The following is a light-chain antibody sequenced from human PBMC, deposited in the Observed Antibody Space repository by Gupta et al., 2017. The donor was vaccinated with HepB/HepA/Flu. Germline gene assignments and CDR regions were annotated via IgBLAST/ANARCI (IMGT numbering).Light chain of an antibody. J-gene: IGLJ2*01. Sequence: QSVLTQPLSASGTPGQRVTISCSGSSSNIGSNYVYWYQQLPGTAPNLLIYGNNQRPPGVPDRFSGSESATSASLAISGLRSEDEADYYWAAWDDSLSGVVFGGGTKLTVL. V-gene: IGLV1-47*01. CDR2: GNN. CDR3: AAWDDSLSGVV. CDR1: SSNIGSNY.